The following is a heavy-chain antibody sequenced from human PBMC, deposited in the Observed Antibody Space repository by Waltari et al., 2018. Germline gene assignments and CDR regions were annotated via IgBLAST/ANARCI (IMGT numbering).Heavy chain of an antibody. CDR3: TSETSSTSHY. D-gene: IGHD2-2*01. J-gene: IGHJ4*02. CDR2: IYYTGTT. Sequence: QLQLQESGPGLVKPSETLSLTCSVSGDSIRSSDYFWAWIRQPPGKALEWIGSIYYTGTTFYSPSLKSRVTISIDTSKNQFSLKLSSVTATDTALYYCTSETSSTSHYWGQGTLVTVSS. V-gene: IGHV4-39*01. CDR1: GDSIRSSDYF.